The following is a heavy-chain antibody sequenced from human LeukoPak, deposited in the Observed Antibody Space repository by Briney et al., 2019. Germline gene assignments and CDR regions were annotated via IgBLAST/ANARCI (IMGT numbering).Heavy chain of an antibody. Sequence: GGSLRLSCAASGFTFSSYEMNWVRQAPGKGLEWVSYISSSCSTIFYADSVKGRFTISRDNAKNSLYLQMNSLRAEETAVYYCARAHIAAAGTGYYYYYYMDVWGKGATVTISS. CDR2: ISSSCSTI. CDR1: GFTFSSYE. D-gene: IGHD6-13*01. CDR3: ARAHIAAAGTGYYYYYYMDV. J-gene: IGHJ6*03. V-gene: IGHV3-48*03.